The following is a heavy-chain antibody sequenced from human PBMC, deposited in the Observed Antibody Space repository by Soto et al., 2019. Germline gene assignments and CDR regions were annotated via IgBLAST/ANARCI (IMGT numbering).Heavy chain of an antibody. Sequence: QVQLQESGPGLVKPSETLSLTCTVSGGSISSYYWSWIRQPPGKGLECIGYIYDSGSTNDNPALKSRVTISVDTSKNQFSLKLSSVTAADTAVYCCARHEHPGWFFDLWGRGTLVAVAS. V-gene: IGHV4-59*08. J-gene: IGHJ2*01. CDR2: IYDSGST. CDR3: ARHEHPGWFFDL. CDR1: GGSISSYY.